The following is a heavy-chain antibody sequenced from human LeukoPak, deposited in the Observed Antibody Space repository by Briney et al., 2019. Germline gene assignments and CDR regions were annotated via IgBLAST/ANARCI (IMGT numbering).Heavy chain of an antibody. D-gene: IGHD5-24*01. J-gene: IGHJ6*03. CDR1: GYTFTSYY. CDR2: INPSGGST. V-gene: IGHV1-46*01. Sequence: WASVKVSCKASGYTFTSYYMHWVRQAPGQGLEWMGIINPSGGSTSYAQKFQGRVTMTRDMSTSTVYMELSSLRSEDTAVYYCASAEMRDGYNFNYYYMDVWGKGTTVTVSS. CDR3: ASAEMRDGYNFNYYYMDV.